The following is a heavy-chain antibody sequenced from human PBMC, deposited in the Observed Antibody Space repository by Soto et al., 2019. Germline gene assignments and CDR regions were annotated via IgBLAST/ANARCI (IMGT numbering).Heavy chain of an antibody. CDR2: INAGNGNT. D-gene: IGHD1-26*01. Sequence: GASVKLSCNASGYTFTSYAMHWVRQAPGQRLEWMGWINAGNGNTKYSQKFQGRVTITRDTSASTAYMELSSLRSEDTAVYYCARGGSLYCYFDLSGLCTLVIVSA. CDR1: GYTFTSYA. V-gene: IGHV1-3*01. CDR3: ARGGSLYCYFDL. J-gene: IGHJ2*01.